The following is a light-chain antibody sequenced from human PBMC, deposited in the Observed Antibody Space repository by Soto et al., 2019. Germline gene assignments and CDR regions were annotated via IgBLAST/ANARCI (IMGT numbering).Light chain of an antibody. J-gene: IGKJ5*01. CDR3: QQFEDFPRAII. CDR2: DAS. V-gene: IGKV1-33*01. Sequence: DILMTHSPASLSASVLYRVTITCQARQDISTYLNWYQQKPGKAPKLLIYDASNLETGVPSRFSGSGSGTDFTFTISSLQPEDIATYYCQQFEDFPRAIIFGQGTRLEIK. CDR1: QDISTY.